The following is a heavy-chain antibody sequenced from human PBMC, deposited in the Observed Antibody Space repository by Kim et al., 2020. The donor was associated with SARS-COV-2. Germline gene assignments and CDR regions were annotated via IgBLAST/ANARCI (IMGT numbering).Heavy chain of an antibody. D-gene: IGHD3-10*01. V-gene: IGHV3-23*01. CDR3: AKACSMVRGVIKGAFEI. CDR2: ISGSGGST. CDR1: GFTFSSYA. J-gene: IGHJ3*02. Sequence: GGSLRLSCAASGFTFSSYAMSWVRQAPGKGLEWVSAISGSGGSTYYADSVKGRFTISRDNSKNTLYLQMNSLRAEDTAVYYCAKACSMVRGVIKGAFEIWGQGTMVTVSS.